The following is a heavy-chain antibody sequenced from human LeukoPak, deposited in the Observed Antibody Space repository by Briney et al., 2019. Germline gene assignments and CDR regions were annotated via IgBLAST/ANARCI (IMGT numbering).Heavy chain of an antibody. V-gene: IGHV3-30-3*01. CDR1: GFTFSSYA. CDR3: ARGSSWYPY. CDR2: ISYDGSNK. J-gene: IGHJ4*02. D-gene: IGHD6-13*01. Sequence: PGGSLRLSWAASGFTFSSYAIHWVRQAPGKGLEWVAVISYDGSNKYYAYSVKGRFTISRDNSKNTLYLQMNSLRAEDTAVYYCARGSSWYPYWGQGTLVTVSS.